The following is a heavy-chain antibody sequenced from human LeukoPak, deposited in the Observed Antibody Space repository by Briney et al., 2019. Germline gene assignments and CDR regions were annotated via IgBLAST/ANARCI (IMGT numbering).Heavy chain of an antibody. CDR1: GYXFTGYY. Sequence: ASVKVSCRASGYXFTGYYIHWVRQAPGQGLEWMGWMNPNSGGTNYAQKFQGRVTMTRDTSISTAYMELSRLRSDDTAVYYCARDRYYYGSGNDAFDIWGQGTMVTVSS. CDR3: ARDRYYYGSGNDAFDI. D-gene: IGHD3-10*01. CDR2: MNPNSGGT. V-gene: IGHV1-2*02. J-gene: IGHJ3*02.